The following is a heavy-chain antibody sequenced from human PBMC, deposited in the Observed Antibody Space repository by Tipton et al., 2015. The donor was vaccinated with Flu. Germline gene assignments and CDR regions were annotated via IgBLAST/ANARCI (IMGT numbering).Heavy chain of an antibody. J-gene: IGHJ4*02. CDR3: VSWGNDNK. CDR2: VNEDGSAK. Sequence: SLRLSCAASGFIFTTYWMSWVRQAPGKGLEWVAHVNEDGSAKFYVDSVKGRFTLSRDNARNSLSLQMDSLRAEDTAIYYCVSWGNDNKWGQGTLVTVSS. D-gene: IGHD3-16*01. V-gene: IGHV3-7*01. CDR1: GFIFTTYW.